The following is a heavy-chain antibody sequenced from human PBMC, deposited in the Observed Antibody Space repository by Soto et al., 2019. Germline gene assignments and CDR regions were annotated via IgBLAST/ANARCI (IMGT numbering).Heavy chain of an antibody. CDR2: ISGSGGST. J-gene: IGHJ4*02. Sequence: GGSLRLSCAASGFTFSSYAMSWVRQAPGKGLEWVSAISGSGGSTYYADSVKGRFTISRDNSKNTRYLQMNSLRAEDKAVYYCAKDANYYGSGSSPKNNYFDYWGQGTLVTVSS. V-gene: IGHV3-23*01. D-gene: IGHD3-10*01. CDR3: AKDANYYGSGSSPKNNYFDY. CDR1: GFTFSSYA.